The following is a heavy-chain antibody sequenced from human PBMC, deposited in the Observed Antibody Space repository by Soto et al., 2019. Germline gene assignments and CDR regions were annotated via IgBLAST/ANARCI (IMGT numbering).Heavy chain of an antibody. CDR3: ASPNPYSSGWHETDYYYYGMDV. J-gene: IGHJ6*02. Sequence: PSETLSLTCTVSGGSISSYYWSWIRQPPGKGLEWIGYIYYSGSTNYNPSLKSRVTISADKSISTAYLQWSSLKASDTAMYYCASPNPYSSGWHETDYYYYGMDVWGHGTTVTVSS. CDR2: IYYSGST. V-gene: IGHV4-59*12. CDR1: GGSISSYY. D-gene: IGHD6-19*01.